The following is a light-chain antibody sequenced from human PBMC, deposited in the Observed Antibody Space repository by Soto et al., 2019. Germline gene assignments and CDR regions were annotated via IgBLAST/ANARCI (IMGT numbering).Light chain of an antibody. CDR3: CSYAGSSTL. CDR2: EVS. CDR1: SSDVGSYNL. Sequence: QSVLTQPASVSGSPGQSITISCTGTSSDVGSYNLVSWYQQYPGKAPKLMIYEVSKRPSGVSNRFSGSKSGNTASLTISGLQAEDEADYYCCSYAGSSTLFGGGTKLTVL. V-gene: IGLV2-23*02. J-gene: IGLJ2*01.